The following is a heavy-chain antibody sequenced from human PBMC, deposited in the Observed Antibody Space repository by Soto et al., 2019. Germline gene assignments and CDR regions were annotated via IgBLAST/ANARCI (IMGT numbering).Heavy chain of an antibody. V-gene: IGHV1-18*01. J-gene: IGHJ4*02. CDR2: ISAYNGNT. Sequence: GASVKVSCKASGYTFTSYGISWVRQAPGQGLEWMGWISAYNGNTNYAQKLQGRVTMTTDTSTSTAYMELRSLRSDDTAVYYCARDSEAAAGRSIDPDYWGQGTLVTVSS. CDR3: ARDSEAAAGRSIDPDY. D-gene: IGHD6-13*01. CDR1: GYTFTSYG.